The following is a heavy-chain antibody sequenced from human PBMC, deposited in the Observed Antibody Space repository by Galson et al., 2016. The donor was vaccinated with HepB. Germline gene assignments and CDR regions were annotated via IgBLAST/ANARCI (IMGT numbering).Heavy chain of an antibody. Sequence: SETLSLTCTISGGSNSRFYWSWVRQSPEKGLEWIGDINYSGTTNYNPSLKSRVTISVDMSKSQFSLKLNSVTAADPAVYYCAGQMTALMSIDYWGQGTLVTVSS. CDR2: INYSGTT. CDR1: GGSNSRFY. CDR3: AGQMTALMSIDY. J-gene: IGHJ4*02. V-gene: IGHV4-59*01. D-gene: IGHD2-21*02.